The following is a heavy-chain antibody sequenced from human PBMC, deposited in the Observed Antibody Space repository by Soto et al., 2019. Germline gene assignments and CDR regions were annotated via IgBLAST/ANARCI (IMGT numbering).Heavy chain of an antibody. CDR3: ARDAIAAADNGNWFDP. V-gene: IGHV4-31*03. CDR1: GGSISSGGYY. CDR2: IYYSGST. Sequence: QVQLQESGPGLVKPSQTLSLTCTVSGGSISSGGYYWSWIRQHPGKGLEWIGYIYYSGSTYYNPSLKSRVTISVDTSKNQFSLKLSSVTAADTAVYYCARDAIAAADNGNWFDPWGQGTLVTVSS. D-gene: IGHD6-13*01. J-gene: IGHJ5*02.